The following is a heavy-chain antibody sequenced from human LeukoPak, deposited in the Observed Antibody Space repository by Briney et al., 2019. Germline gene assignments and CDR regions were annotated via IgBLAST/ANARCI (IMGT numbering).Heavy chain of an antibody. CDR2: INYSGST. CDR1: GGSFSSYY. V-gene: IGHV4-59*01. J-gene: IGHJ4*02. D-gene: IGHD3-22*01. Sequence: SETLSLTCTVSGGSFSSYYWSWIRQPPGKGLEWIGYINYSGSTNYNPSLKSRVTISVDTSKNQFSLKRSSVTAADTAVYYCARDRYDSSGYYSDYWGQGTLVTVSS. CDR3: ARDRYDSSGYYSDY.